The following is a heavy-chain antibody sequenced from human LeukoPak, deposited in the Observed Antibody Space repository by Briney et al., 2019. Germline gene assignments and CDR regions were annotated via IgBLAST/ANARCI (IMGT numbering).Heavy chain of an antibody. V-gene: IGHV4-4*09. J-gene: IGHJ4*02. Sequence: PSETLSLTCTVSVGSISGYYWSWIRQSPGLGLECIGFIYSSGSAYYRPSLKSRVTMSVDTSENKFYLRLSSVTAADTAVYFCARLQAGGRHWRYFDSWGQGILVTVSS. CDR2: IYSSGSA. D-gene: IGHD1-26*01. CDR1: VGSISGYY. CDR3: ARLQAGGRHWRYFDS.